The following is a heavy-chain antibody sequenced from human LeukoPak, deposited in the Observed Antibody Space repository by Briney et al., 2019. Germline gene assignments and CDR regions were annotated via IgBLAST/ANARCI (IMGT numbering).Heavy chain of an antibody. CDR2: ISGSGGST. CDR1: GFTFSTYA. V-gene: IGHV3-23*01. Sequence: PGGSLRLSCAASGFTFSTYAMSWVRQAPGKGLEWVSAISGSGGSTYYADSVKGRFTISRDNSKNTLYLQMNSLRAEDTAVYYCAKAAGYSYGYPNFDYWGQGTLVTVSS. J-gene: IGHJ4*02. CDR3: AKAAGYSYGYPNFDY. D-gene: IGHD5-18*01.